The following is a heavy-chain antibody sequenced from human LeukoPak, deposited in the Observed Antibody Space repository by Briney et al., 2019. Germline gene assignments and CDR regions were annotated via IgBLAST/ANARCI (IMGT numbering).Heavy chain of an antibody. D-gene: IGHD2-2*01. V-gene: IGHV3-21*01. CDR1: GFTFSSYS. CDR2: ISSSSSYI. J-gene: IGHJ5*02. CDR3: ARDQDYCSSTSCTFDP. Sequence: GGSLRLSCAASGFTFSSYSMNWVRQAPGKGLEWVSSISSSSSYIYYADSVKGRFTISRDNAENSLYLQMNSLRAEDTAVYYCARDQDYCSSTSCTFDPWGQGTLVTVSS.